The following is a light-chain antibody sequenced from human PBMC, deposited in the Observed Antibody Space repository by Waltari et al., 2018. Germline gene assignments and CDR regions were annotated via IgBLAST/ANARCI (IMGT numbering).Light chain of an antibody. Sequence: QSGLTQPPSVSGAPGQRVTISRTGSSSHIGTGYDVHWYQLLPGTAPKLLIYGNSNRPSGVPDRFSGSKSGTSASLAITGLQAEDEADYYCQSYDSSLSGSIFGGGTKLTVL. V-gene: IGLV1-40*01. CDR3: QSYDSSLSGSI. J-gene: IGLJ2*01. CDR2: GNS. CDR1: SSHIGTGYD.